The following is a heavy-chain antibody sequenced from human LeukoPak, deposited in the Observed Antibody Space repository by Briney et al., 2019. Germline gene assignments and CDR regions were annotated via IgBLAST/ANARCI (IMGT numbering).Heavy chain of an antibody. CDR1: GYTFSNFG. Sequence: ASVKVTCKTSGYTFSNFGINWVRQSPGQGLEWMGWISGNNDNPNYGQKFQGRFTVTTDSSTSTAYMELRNLRFDDTAVYYCARDGTSTDDYWGQGTLVTVSS. CDR3: ARDGTSTDDY. CDR2: ISGNNDNP. D-gene: IGHD2/OR15-2a*01. J-gene: IGHJ4*02. V-gene: IGHV1-18*01.